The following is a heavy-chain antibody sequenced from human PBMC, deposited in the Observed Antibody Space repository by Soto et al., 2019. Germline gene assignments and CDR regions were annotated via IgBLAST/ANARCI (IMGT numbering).Heavy chain of an antibody. Sequence: GGSLRLSCAASGFTFSSYAMHWVRQAPGKGLEWVAVISYDGSNKYYADSVKGRFTISRDNSKNTLYLQMNSLRAEDTAVYYCARDREWELLRPYYYYYYGMDVWGQGTTVTVSS. CDR3: ARDREWELLRPYYYYYYGMDV. V-gene: IGHV3-30-3*01. J-gene: IGHJ6*02. D-gene: IGHD1-26*01. CDR2: ISYDGSNK. CDR1: GFTFSSYA.